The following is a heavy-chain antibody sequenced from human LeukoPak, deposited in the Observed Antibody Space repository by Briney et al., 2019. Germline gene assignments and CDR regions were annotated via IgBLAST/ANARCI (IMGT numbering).Heavy chain of an antibody. CDR3: ARGFGDYVWGSYRPNYFDY. V-gene: IGHV3-66*01. D-gene: IGHD3-16*02. J-gene: IGHJ4*02. CDR1: GFTVSSNY. CDR2: IYSGGST. Sequence: PGGSLRLSCAASGFTVSSNYMSWVRQAPGKGLEWVSLIYSGGSTYYADSVKGRFTISRDNSKNTLYLQMDSLRAEDTAVYYCARGFGDYVWGSYRPNYFDYWGQGTLVTVSS.